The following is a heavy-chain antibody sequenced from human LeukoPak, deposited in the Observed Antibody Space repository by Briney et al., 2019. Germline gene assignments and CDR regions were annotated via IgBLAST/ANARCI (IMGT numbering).Heavy chain of an antibody. D-gene: IGHD3-16*01. J-gene: IGHJ5*02. CDR2: IKQDGSEK. Sequence: TGGSLRLSCADPGFIFKDYWMIWVRQAPGKGLEWVANIKQDGSEKYYVDSVKGRFTISRDNAKNSLYLQMNTLRAEDTAMYYCAKDAQPRSRWFDPWGQGTLVTVSS. CDR1: GFIFKDYW. CDR3: AKDAQPRSRWFDP. V-gene: IGHV3-7*03.